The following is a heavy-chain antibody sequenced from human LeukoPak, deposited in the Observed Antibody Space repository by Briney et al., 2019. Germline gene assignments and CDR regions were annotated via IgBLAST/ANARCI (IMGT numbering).Heavy chain of an antibody. CDR2: IKSKSDGGTT. D-gene: IGHD3-22*01. V-gene: IGHV3-15*01. J-gene: IGHJ4*02. CDR3: TTDPFNYSDNDDYFNY. Sequence: GGSLRLSCAASGLIFSNAWMSWVRQAPGKGLEWVGRIKSKSDGGTTDLAAPVKGRFTISRDDSKNTVYLQMNSLKSEDTAVFYCTTDPFNYSDNDDYFNYWGQGILVTVSS. CDR1: GLIFSNAW.